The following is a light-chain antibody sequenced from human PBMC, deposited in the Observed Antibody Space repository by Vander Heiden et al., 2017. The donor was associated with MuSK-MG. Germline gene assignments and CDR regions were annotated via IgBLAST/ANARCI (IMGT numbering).Light chain of an antibody. CDR1: KLGNKF. V-gene: IGLV3-1*01. CDR3: QSWDSSTMI. CDR2: HDS. Sequence: SYELTQPPSVSVSPGQTASITCSGDKLGNKFASWYQQKPGQSPILIIYHDSQRTSGIAGRFSGSNAGNTATLTISGTQAMDEADYYCQSWDSSTMIFGGGTKLTVL. J-gene: IGLJ2*01.